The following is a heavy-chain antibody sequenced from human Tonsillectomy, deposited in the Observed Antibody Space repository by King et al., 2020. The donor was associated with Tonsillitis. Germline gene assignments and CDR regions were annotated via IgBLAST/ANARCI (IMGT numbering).Heavy chain of an antibody. D-gene: IGHD1-14*01. V-gene: IGHV3-30*01. Sequence: VQLVESGGGVVQPGRSLRLSCAASGFTFSSYSMYWVRQAPGKGLEWVAVISYDGSNKYYADSVKGRFTIARDNSKNTLYLQMNSLRAEDTAVYYCARPDEPIYYYYYMDVWGKGTTVTVSS. J-gene: IGHJ6*03. CDR1: GFTFSSYS. CDR2: ISYDGSNK. CDR3: ARPDEPIYYYYYMDV.